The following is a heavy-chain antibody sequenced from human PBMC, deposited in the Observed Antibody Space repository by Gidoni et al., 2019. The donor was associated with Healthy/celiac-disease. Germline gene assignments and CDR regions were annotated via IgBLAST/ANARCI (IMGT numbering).Heavy chain of an antibody. J-gene: IGHJ6*02. Sequence: QVQLVQSGAEVKKPGASVKVSCKASGYTFTGYYIPWVRQAPGQGLEWMGRINANSGGTNYAQKFQGRVTMTRDTSISTAYMELSRLRSDDTAVYFCARLGQWLVFSDYYYGMDVWGQGTTVTVSS. V-gene: IGHV1-2*06. D-gene: IGHD6-19*01. CDR3: ARLGQWLVFSDYYYGMDV. CDR2: INANSGGT. CDR1: GYTFTGYY.